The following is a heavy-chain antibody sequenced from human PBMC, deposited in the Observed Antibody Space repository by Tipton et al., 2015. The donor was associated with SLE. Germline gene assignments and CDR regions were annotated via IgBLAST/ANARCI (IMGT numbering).Heavy chain of an antibody. J-gene: IGHJ4*02. D-gene: IGHD5-18*01. CDR2: IYHSGYTDYT. V-gene: IGHV4-31*03. CDR1: GGSITSGGYY. Sequence: TLSLTCTVSGGSITSGGYYWTWIRQHPGKGLEWIGYIYHSGYTDYTDYNPSLKSRVTISVDTSKNQFSLKLTSVTAADTAVYYCALYSYGYWGQGTLVTVSS. CDR3: ALYSYGY.